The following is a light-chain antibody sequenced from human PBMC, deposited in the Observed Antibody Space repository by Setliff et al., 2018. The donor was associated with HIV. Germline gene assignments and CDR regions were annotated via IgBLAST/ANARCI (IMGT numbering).Light chain of an antibody. V-gene: IGLV1-40*01. CDR3: QSYDSSLSRGV. CDR2: ANR. J-gene: IGLJ1*01. CDR1: ISNIGAGYD. Sequence: QSVLTQPPSVSGAPGQRVSISCTGSISNIGAGYDIHWYQQIPGTAPKLLIYANRNRPSGVPDRFSGSKSGSSASLAITGLQAEDEADYYCQSYDSSLSRGVFGTGTKAPS.